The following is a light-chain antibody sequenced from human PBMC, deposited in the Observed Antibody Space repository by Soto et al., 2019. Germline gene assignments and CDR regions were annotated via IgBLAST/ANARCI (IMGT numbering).Light chain of an antibody. J-gene: IGLJ1*01. V-gene: IGLV2-14*01. CDR1: SSDVGGYIY. CDR2: DVT. Sequence: QSVLTQPASVSGSPGQSITSSCTGTSSDVGGYIYVSWYQQHPGKAPKLMIYDVTSRPSGVSYRSSGSKSGNTASLTISGLQAEDEADYYCSSYTTSSSYVFGTGTKVTVL. CDR3: SSYTTSSSYV.